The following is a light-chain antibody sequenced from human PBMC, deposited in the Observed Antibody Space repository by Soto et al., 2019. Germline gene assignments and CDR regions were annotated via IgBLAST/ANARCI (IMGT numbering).Light chain of an antibody. CDR2: AAS. J-gene: IGKJ5*01. CDR1: QSINTY. Sequence: DIQMTQSPSSLSASIGDGVTITCQASQSINTYLNWYQQKPGKAPKLLISAASNLQSGVPSRFRGSGSGTDFTLTISSLQTEDFATYYCQQSFSTLLITFGQGTRLEIK. V-gene: IGKV1-39*01. CDR3: QQSFSTLLIT.